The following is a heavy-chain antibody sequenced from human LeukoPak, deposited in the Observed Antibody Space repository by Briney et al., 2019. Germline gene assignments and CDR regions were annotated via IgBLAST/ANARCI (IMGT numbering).Heavy chain of an antibody. CDR3: AKEYSSSWYYFDY. V-gene: IGHV3-74*01. J-gene: IGHJ4*02. CDR1: GFNFSNYA. CDR2: INTDGSST. Sequence: GRSLRLSCAASGFNFSNYAMHWVRQAPGKGLVWVSRINTDGSSTSYADSVKGRFTISRDNAKNTLYLQMNSLRAEDTAVYYCAKEYSSSWYYFDYWGQGTLVTVSS. D-gene: IGHD6-13*01.